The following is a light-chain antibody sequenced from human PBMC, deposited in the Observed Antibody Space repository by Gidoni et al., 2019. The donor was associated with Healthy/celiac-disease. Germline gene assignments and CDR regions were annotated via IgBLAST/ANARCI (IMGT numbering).Light chain of an antibody. Sequence: QSALPPPASVSGSPGQSITISCTGTSSDVGSYNLVPWYQQHPGKAPKPMIYEGSKRPSGVSNRFSGSKSGNTASLTISGLQAEDEADYYCCSYAGSLVFGGGTKLTVL. J-gene: IGLJ2*01. CDR3: CSYAGSLV. CDR1: SSDVGSYNL. CDR2: EGS. V-gene: IGLV2-23*01.